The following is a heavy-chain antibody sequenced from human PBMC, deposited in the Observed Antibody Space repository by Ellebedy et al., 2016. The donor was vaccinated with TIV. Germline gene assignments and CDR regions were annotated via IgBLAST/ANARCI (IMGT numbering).Heavy chain of an antibody. J-gene: IGHJ4*02. CDR3: AAIQGGADY. CDR2: IYYSGST. Sequence: SETLSLXXTVSGGSISSSSCYWGWIRQPPGKGLEWIGSIYYSGSTYYNPSLKSRVTISVDTSKNQFSLKLSSVTAADTAVYYCAAIQGGADYWGQGTLVTVSS. CDR1: GGSISSSSCY. V-gene: IGHV4-39*01. D-gene: IGHD3-16*01.